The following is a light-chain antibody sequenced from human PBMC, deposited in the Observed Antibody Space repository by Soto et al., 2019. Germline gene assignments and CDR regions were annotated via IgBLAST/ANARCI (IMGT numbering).Light chain of an antibody. CDR3: QQYAYSPLT. CDR1: QSVGSNY. CDR2: DAS. V-gene: IGKV3-20*01. Sequence: EIVLTQSPGTLSLSPGVRATLSCRASQSVGSNYLAWYQQKFGQAPRLLIYDASSRATGIPDRFSGSGSGTDFTLTISRLEPDDFAVYYCQQYAYSPLTFGGGTKVEIK. J-gene: IGKJ4*01.